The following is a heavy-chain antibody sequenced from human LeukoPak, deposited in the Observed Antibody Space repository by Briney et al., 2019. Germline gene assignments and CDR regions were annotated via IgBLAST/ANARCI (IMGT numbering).Heavy chain of an antibody. CDR2: MNPNSGNT. CDR1: GYTFTSYD. D-gene: IGHD6-13*01. Sequence: ASVKVSCKASGYTFTSYDINWVRQATGQGLEWMGWMNPNSGNTGYAQKFQGRVTMTSNTSISTAYMELSSLRSEDTAVYYCARVVRIGIAAAGTLLTYWGQGTLVTVSS. V-gene: IGHV1-8*01. J-gene: IGHJ4*02. CDR3: ARVVRIGIAAAGTLLTY.